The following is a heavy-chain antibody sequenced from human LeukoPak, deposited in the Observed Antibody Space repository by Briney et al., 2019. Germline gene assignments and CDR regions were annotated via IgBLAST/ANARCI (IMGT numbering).Heavy chain of an antibody. D-gene: IGHD2-2*01. CDR1: GFTFSTYS. Sequence: GGSLRLSCAASGFTFSTYSMNWVRQAPGKGLEWVSYISSSSSTIYYADSVKGRFTISRDNAKNSLYLQMNSLRAEDTAVYYCARDQRYCSSSSCPWEPFDYWGQGTLVTVSS. CDR2: ISSSSSTI. CDR3: ARDQRYCSSSSCPWEPFDY. V-gene: IGHV3-48*01. J-gene: IGHJ4*02.